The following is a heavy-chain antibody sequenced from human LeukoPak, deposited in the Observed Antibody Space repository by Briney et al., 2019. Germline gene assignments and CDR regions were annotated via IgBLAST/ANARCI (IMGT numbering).Heavy chain of an antibody. CDR1: GGTFSSYA. Sequence: ASVKVSCKASGGTFSSYAISWVRQAPGQGLGWMGGIIPIFGTANYAQKFQGRVTITTDESTSTAYMELSSLRSEDTAVYYCASGPSSGYYYEYFQHWGQGTLVTVSS. CDR3: ASGPSSGYYYEYFQH. J-gene: IGHJ1*01. D-gene: IGHD3-22*01. V-gene: IGHV1-69*05. CDR2: IIPIFGTA.